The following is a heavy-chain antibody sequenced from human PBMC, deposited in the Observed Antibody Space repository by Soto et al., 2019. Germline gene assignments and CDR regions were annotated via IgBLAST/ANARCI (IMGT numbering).Heavy chain of an antibody. D-gene: IGHD6-19*01. CDR1: GGTFSSYA. CDR2: IIPIFGTA. J-gene: IGHJ5*02. Sequence: SVKVSCKASGGTFSSYAISWVRQAPGQGLEWMGGIIPIFGTANYAQKFQGRVTITADESTSTAYMELSSLRSEDTAVYYCARGALSSGWSENWFDPWGQGTLVTVSS. CDR3: ARGALSSGWSENWFDP. V-gene: IGHV1-69*13.